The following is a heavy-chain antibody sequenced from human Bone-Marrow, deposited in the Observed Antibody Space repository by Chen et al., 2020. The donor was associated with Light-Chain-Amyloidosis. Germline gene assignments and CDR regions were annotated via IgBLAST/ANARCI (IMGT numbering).Heavy chain of an antibody. CDR3: ARRRDGYNFDY. D-gene: IGHD5-12*01. CDR1: GYTFPNYW. CDR2: IYPDDSDA. V-gene: IGHV5-51*01. Sequence: VKKPGESLKISCKGSGYTFPNYWIGWVLQMPGKGLEWMGVIYPDDSDARYSPSFEGQVTISADKSITTAYLQWRSLKASDTAMYYCARRRDGYNFDYWGQGTLVTVSS. J-gene: IGHJ4*02.